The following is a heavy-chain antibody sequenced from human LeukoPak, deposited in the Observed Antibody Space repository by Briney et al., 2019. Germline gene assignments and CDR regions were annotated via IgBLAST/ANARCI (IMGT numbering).Heavy chain of an antibody. Sequence: QTGGSLRLSCAASGFTFTSHAMMWVRQAPGKGLEWVSSISGSGSGTYYADSVKGRFTISTDNSKNTLYLQMNSLRPEDTAVYYCAKLIAVAGDKYYTIDVWGQGTPVTVSS. J-gene: IGHJ6*02. CDR1: GFTFTSHA. D-gene: IGHD6-19*01. CDR3: AKLIAVAGDKYYTIDV. CDR2: ISGSGSGT. V-gene: IGHV3-23*01.